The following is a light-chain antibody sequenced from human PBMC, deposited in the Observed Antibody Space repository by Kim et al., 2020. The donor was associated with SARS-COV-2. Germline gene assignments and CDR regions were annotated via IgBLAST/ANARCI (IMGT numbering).Light chain of an antibody. Sequence: ESVGARVTISCRASQDIRNDLGWYQQNAGRAPKRLIYGASSLQSGLPSGFSGSGSGTEFTLTISSLQPEDFATYFCLQHNTHPITFGQGTRLEIQ. CDR1: QDIRND. J-gene: IGKJ5*01. CDR3: LQHNTHPIT. V-gene: IGKV1-17*01. CDR2: GAS.